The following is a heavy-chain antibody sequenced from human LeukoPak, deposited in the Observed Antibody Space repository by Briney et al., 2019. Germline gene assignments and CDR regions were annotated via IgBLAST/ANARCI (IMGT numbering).Heavy chain of an antibody. V-gene: IGHV3-23*01. Sequence: GGSLRLSCAASGFTFSTYAMAWVRQAPGKGLEWVSAFSGSGETYYADSVKGRFTISRDNAKNSLYLQMNSLRAEDTAVYYCARDICSGGSCHKRGGFYYYYYMDAWGKGTTVTVSS. D-gene: IGHD2-15*01. J-gene: IGHJ6*03. CDR2: FSGSGET. CDR3: ARDICSGGSCHKRGGFYYYYYMDA. CDR1: GFTFSTYA.